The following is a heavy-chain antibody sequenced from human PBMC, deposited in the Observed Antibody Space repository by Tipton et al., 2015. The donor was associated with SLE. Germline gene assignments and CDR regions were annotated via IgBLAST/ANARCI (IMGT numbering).Heavy chain of an antibody. CDR2: ITHRGNT. CDR3: ARGYSYGSFYFQH. Sequence: TLSLTCAVYGGSFKGFYWTWIRQSPGKGLEWIGEITHRGNTNYNPSFSGRFILSVDSSKNQFSLEVDSVTAADTAVYYCARGYSYGSFYFQHWSQGTLVTVSS. D-gene: IGHD3-16*01. V-gene: IGHV4-34*01. CDR1: GGSFKGFY. J-gene: IGHJ1*01.